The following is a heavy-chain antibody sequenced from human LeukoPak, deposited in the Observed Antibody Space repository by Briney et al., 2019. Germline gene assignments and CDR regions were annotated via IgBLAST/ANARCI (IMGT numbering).Heavy chain of an antibody. CDR2: INSDGSST. D-gene: IGHD5-18*01. CDR3: ATTSWIQLWFLDY. Sequence: GGSLRLSCAASGFTFSSYWMHWIRQAPGKGLVWVSRINSDGSSTSYADSVKGRFTISRDNAKNTLYLQMNSLRAEDTAVYYCATTSWIQLWFLDYWGQGTLVTVSS. V-gene: IGHV3-74*01. CDR1: GFTFSSYW. J-gene: IGHJ4*02.